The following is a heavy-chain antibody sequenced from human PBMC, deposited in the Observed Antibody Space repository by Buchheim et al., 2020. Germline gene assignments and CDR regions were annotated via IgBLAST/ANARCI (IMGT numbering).Heavy chain of an antibody. D-gene: IGHD2-8*02. Sequence: QLQLQESGPGLVKPSETLSLTCTVSGGSISSSSYYWGWIRQPPGKGLEWIGSIYYSGSTYYNPSLKSRVTISVDTSKNQFSLKLISVTAADTAVYYCARGPGGVTRRIWFDYWGQGTL. J-gene: IGHJ4*02. CDR2: IYYSGST. CDR3: ARGPGGVTRRIWFDY. V-gene: IGHV4-39*01. CDR1: GGSISSSSYY.